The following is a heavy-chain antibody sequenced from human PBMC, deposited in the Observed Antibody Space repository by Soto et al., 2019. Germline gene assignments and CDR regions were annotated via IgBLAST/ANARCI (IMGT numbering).Heavy chain of an antibody. D-gene: IGHD3-10*01. CDR1: GGSISSYY. J-gene: IGHJ5*02. CDR2: IYYSGST. CDR3: ARRPFTMARGGDDWFDP. V-gene: IGHV4-59*01. Sequence: SETLSLTCTVSGGSISSYYWSWIRQPPGKGLEWIGYIYYSGSTNYNPSLKSRVTISVDTSKNQFSLKLSSVTAADTAVYYCARRPFTMARGGDDWFDPWGQGTLVTV.